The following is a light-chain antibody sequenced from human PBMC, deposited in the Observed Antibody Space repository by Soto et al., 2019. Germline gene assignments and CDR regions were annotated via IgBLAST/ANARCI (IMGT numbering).Light chain of an antibody. CDR3: QQSNRTPST. CDR2: AAS. J-gene: IGKJ3*01. V-gene: IGKV1-39*01. Sequence: DIQMTQSPSSLSASVGDRVTITCRASQSISNYLNWYQQKPGKAPNLLIYAASSLQSGVPSRFSGSGSGTDFTLTISSLQPEDFATYYCQQSNRTPSTFGPGTEVDIK. CDR1: QSISNY.